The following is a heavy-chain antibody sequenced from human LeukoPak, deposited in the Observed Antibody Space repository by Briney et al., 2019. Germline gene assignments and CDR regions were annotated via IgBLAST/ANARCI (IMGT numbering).Heavy chain of an antibody. CDR1: GGTFSSYA. CDR3: AGGSYYGSGIPATHYGMDV. D-gene: IGHD3-10*01. J-gene: IGHJ6*04. V-gene: IGHV1-69*13. CDR2: IIPIFGTA. Sequence: SVKVSCKASGGTFSSYAISWVRQAPGQGLEWMGGIIPIFGTANYAQKFQGRVTITADESTSTAYMELSSLRSEDTAVYYCAGGSYYGSGIPATHYGMDVWGKGTTVTVSS.